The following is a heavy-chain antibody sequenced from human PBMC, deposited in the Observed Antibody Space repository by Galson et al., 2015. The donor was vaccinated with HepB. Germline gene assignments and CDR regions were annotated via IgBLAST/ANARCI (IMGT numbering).Heavy chain of an antibody. CDR3: ARAAYCSSTSCYRKNRFDP. D-gene: IGHD2-2*01. J-gene: IGHJ5*02. Sequence: SVKVSCKASGYTFTSYGISWVRQAPGQGLEWMGWISAYNGNTNYAQKLQGRVTMTTDTSTSTAYMELRSLRSDDTAVYYCARAAYCSSTSCYRKNRFDPWGQGTLVTVSS. CDR1: GYTFTSYG. V-gene: IGHV1-18*01. CDR2: ISAYNGNT.